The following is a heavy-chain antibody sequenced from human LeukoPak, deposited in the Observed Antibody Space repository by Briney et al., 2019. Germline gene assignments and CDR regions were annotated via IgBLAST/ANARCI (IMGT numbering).Heavy chain of an antibody. J-gene: IGHJ6*02. CDR2: IIPILGIA. Sequence: SVKVSCKASGGTFSSYAISWVRQAPGQGLEWMGRIIPILGIANYAQKFQGRVTITADKSTSTAYMELSSLRSEDTAVYYCARAVEGSPYYYYYGMDVWGQGTTVTVSS. V-gene: IGHV1-69*04. CDR1: GGTFSSYA. CDR3: ARAVEGSPYYYYYGMDV.